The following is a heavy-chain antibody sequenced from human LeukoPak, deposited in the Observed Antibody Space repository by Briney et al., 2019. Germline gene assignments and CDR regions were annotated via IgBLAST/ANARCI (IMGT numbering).Heavy chain of an antibody. CDR2: TRDRGEVT. Sequence: PGGSLRLSRVVSGISPSNYGMSWGRHAPRGGRGWGSGTRDRGEVTNSTGSVKSPVLISTENSQNTMYLQMNSVRAEDTAVYFCAKRGAVIWGVIIIGFHREAYYFDCWGQGILVTVSS. V-gene: IGHV3-23*01. D-gene: IGHD3-10*01. CDR3: AKRGAVIWGVIIIGFHREAYYFDC. J-gene: IGHJ4*02. CDR1: GISPSNYG.